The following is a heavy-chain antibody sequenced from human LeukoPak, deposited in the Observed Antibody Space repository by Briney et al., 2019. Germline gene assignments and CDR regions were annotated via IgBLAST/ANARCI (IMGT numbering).Heavy chain of an antibody. V-gene: IGHV4-39*01. J-gene: IGHJ4*02. D-gene: IGHD6-13*01. CDR3: ARQGSGWYYFDY. CDR2: IYYSGST. Sequence: SETLSLTCTVSGGSISSSSDYWGWIRQPPGTGLEWIGTIYYSGSTYYNPSLKSRVTISVDTSKNQFSLKLSSVTAADTSVYYCARQGSGWYYFDYWGQGTLVTVSS. CDR1: GGSISSSSDY.